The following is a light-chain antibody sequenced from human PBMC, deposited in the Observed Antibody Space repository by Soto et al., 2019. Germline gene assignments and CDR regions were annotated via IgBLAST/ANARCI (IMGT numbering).Light chain of an antibody. V-gene: IGKV1-5*03. CDR2: ETS. CDR1: QDIGGR. CDR3: QQYSTFWT. J-gene: IGKJ1*01. Sequence: DIQMTQSPSSVSASVGDRITITFRASQDIGGRLAWYQQKPGRAPKLLIYETSILQSGVPSRFSGSGSGTDFTLTISGVQPDDIATYYCQQYSTFWTFGQGTKVDIK.